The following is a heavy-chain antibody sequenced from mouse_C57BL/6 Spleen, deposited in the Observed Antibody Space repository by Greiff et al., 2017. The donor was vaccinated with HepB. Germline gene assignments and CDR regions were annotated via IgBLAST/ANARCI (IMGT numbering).Heavy chain of an antibody. CDR2: TNPTNGRT. Sequence: QVQLQQSGAELVKAGASVKMSCKASGYTFTSYWMHWVKQRLGQGLEWFAETNPTNGRTYYNEKFKSKATLTVDKSSSTAYMLLSGPTFEDSAVYYCARMKKIVATYFDDRGQGTTLTVSS. J-gene: IGHJ2*01. CDR1: GYTFTSYW. V-gene: IGHV1S81*02. CDR3: ARMKKIVATYFDD. D-gene: IGHD1-1*01.